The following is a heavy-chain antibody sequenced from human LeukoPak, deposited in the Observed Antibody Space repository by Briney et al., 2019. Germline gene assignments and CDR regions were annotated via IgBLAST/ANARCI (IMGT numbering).Heavy chain of an antibody. Sequence: PSETLSLTCVVSGGSFSGYYWSWIRQAPGKGLEWIGEIHHRGATNYKPSLRSRVTISGDTSKNQFSLTLTSVTAADTAVYYCARGILGYYYFDLWGRGTLVTDSS. V-gene: IGHV4-34*01. D-gene: IGHD3-22*01. CDR3: ARGILGYYYFDL. CDR2: IHHRGAT. J-gene: IGHJ2*01. CDR1: GGSFSGYY.